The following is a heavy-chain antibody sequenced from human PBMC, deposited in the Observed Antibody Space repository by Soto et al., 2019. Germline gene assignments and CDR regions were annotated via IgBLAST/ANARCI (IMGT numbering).Heavy chain of an antibody. CDR2: MNAKSGDT. D-gene: IGHD3-16*01. J-gene: IGHJ6*02. Sequence: QAHLEQSGAELKRPGASVKVSCKASGYTFSDFDINRLRQASGLGPEWMGWMNAKSGDTFFPQRFEGKFNMTWDTSLSTAYMEVGSLTSGDTTIYYCARCNTFNYAGFDVGGQGTTVAVS. CDR3: ARCNTFNYAGFDV. V-gene: IGHV1-8*01. CDR1: GYTFSDFD.